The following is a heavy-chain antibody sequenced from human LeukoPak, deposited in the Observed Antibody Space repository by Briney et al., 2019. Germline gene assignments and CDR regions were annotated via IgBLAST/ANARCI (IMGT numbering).Heavy chain of an antibody. Sequence: GGSLRLSCAASGFTFSSYAMSWVRQAPGKGLEWVSAISGSGGSTYYADSVKGRFTISRDNSKNTLYLQMNSLRAEDTAVYYCAKAPIAARLPQYYYMDVWGKGTTVTVSS. J-gene: IGHJ6*03. D-gene: IGHD6-13*01. CDR2: ISGSGGST. CDR3: AKAPIAARLPQYYYMDV. V-gene: IGHV3-23*01. CDR1: GFTFSSYA.